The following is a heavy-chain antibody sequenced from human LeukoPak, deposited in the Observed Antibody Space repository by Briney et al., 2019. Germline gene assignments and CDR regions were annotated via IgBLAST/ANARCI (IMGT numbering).Heavy chain of an antibody. J-gene: IGHJ6*02. Sequence: PGGSLRLSCEASDFTFSNYGMHWVRQAPGKGLEGVAFIRHDGTKKNYAESVKGRFTISRDNSKNTLYLNMNSLRAEDTALYHCAKGVVPVTEDGVYGMDVWGQGTTVTVSS. D-gene: IGHD2-15*01. CDR3: AKGVVPVTEDGVYGMDV. CDR2: IRHDGTKK. V-gene: IGHV3-30*02. CDR1: DFTFSNYG.